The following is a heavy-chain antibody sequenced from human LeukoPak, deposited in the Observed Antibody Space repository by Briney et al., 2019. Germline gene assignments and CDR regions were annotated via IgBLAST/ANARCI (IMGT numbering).Heavy chain of an antibody. J-gene: IGHJ3*02. CDR3: ARQVGVDDAFDI. Sequence: GGSLRLSCAASGFTFNTYSVNWVRQAPGKGLEWVSSISSGSSYIFYADSTKGRFTISRDNAKTSLYLQMNGLRAEDTAVYYCARQVGVDDAFDIWGQGTKVTVSS. CDR2: ISSGSSYI. V-gene: IGHV3-21*01. D-gene: IGHD1-26*01. CDR1: GFTFNTYS.